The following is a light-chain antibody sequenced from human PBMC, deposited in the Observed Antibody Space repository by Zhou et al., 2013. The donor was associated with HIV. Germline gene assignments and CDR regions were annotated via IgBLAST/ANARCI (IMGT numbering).Light chain of an antibody. CDR1: QSISRW. Sequence: DIQMTQSPSTLSASVGDRVTITCRASQSISRWLAWYQQKPGKAPKLLIYKASGLQSGVPSRFSGSGSGTEFTLSISSLQPEDFATYFCHQYSSLSSFGPGTAVDIK. V-gene: IGKV1-5*03. J-gene: IGKJ3*01. CDR3: HQYSSLSS. CDR2: KAS.